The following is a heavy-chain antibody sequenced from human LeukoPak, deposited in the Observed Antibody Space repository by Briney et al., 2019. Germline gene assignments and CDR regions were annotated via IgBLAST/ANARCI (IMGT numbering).Heavy chain of an antibody. CDR2: IRSDGNNK. Sequence: GGSLRLSCAASGFTFTTYGMHWVRQAPGKGLEWVAFIRSDGNNKYYADSVKGRFTISRDNSKNTLFLQMNSLRPEDTAVYYCAKDRDLASWGQGTLVTVSS. J-gene: IGHJ5*02. CDR1: GFTFTTYG. CDR3: AKDRDLAS. V-gene: IGHV3-30*02.